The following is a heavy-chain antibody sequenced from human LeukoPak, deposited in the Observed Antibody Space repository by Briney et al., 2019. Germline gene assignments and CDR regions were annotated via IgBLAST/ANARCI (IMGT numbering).Heavy chain of an antibody. J-gene: IGHJ4*02. Sequence: GGSLRLSCAASGFTFSTYAMHWVRQAPGKGLEWVAVISYDGNNKYYADSVKGRFTISRDNSKNTLYLQMNSLRAEDTAVYYCARDLRAAAGNYYFDYWGQGTLVTVSS. D-gene: IGHD6-13*01. CDR1: GFTFSTYA. CDR3: ARDLRAAAGNYYFDY. V-gene: IGHV3-30-3*01. CDR2: ISYDGNNK.